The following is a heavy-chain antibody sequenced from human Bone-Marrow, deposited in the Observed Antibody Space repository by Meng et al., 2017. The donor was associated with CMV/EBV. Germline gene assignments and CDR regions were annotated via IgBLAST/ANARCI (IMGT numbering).Heavy chain of an antibody. CDR1: GGSISSGGYY. Sequence: SETLSLTCTVSGGSISSGGYYWSWIRQPPGKGLEWIGYIYYSGSTNYNPSLKSRVTISVDTSKNQFSLKLSSVTAADTAVYYCARGGSTSYYYYGMDVWGQGTTVTVSS. CDR3: ARGGSTSYYYYGMDV. J-gene: IGHJ6*02. CDR2: IYYSGST. V-gene: IGHV4-61*08. D-gene: IGHD2-2*01.